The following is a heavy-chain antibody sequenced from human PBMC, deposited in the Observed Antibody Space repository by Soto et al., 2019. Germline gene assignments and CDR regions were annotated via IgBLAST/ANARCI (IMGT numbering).Heavy chain of an antibody. CDR1: GFTFSSYG. CDR3: ARGKGYYYYYMDV. Sequence: GGSLRLSCAASGFTFSSYGIHWVRQAPGKGLEWVAVIWYDGSNKYYADSVKGRFTISRDNSKNTLYLQMNSLRVEDTAVYYCARGKGYYYYYMDVWGKGTTVTVSS. J-gene: IGHJ6*03. V-gene: IGHV3-33*01. CDR2: IWYDGSNK.